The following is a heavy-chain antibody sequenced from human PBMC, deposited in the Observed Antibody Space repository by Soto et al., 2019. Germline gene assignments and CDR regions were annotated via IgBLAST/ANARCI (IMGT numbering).Heavy chain of an antibody. CDR2: VSGGGGST. CDR1: GLTFSSYA. Sequence: EVQLLESGGGLVQPGGSLRLSCAASGLTFSSYAMNWVRQAPGKGLEWVSGVSGGGGSTYYADSVKDRFTISRDNSKNTLYLQMNTLRAEDTAVYYCAKDSIGYSYDLNAFDIWCQGTMVTVSS. CDR3: AKDSIGYSYDLNAFDI. J-gene: IGHJ3*02. V-gene: IGHV3-23*01. D-gene: IGHD5-18*01.